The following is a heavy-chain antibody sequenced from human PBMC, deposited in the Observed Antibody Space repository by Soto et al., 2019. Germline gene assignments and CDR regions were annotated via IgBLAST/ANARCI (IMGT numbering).Heavy chain of an antibody. Sequence: QVQLVQSGAEVKKPGASVKVSCKASGYTFTSYAMHWVRQAPGQRLEWMGWINAGNGNTKYSQKFQGRVTITRDTSASTAYMEMSSLRSEDTAVYYCARVAPYSSGWYPGVRWFDPWGQGTLVTVSS. CDR3: ARVAPYSSGWYPGVRWFDP. D-gene: IGHD6-19*01. J-gene: IGHJ5*02. CDR1: GYTFTSYA. V-gene: IGHV1-3*01. CDR2: INAGNGNT.